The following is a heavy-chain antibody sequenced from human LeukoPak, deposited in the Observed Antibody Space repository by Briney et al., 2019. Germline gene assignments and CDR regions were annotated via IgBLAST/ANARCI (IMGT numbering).Heavy chain of an antibody. CDR3: ARDPGGYGGYFGWFDP. CDR2: IYYSGST. V-gene: IGHV4-59*01. D-gene: IGHD4-17*01. J-gene: IGHJ5*02. CDR1: GGSISSYY. Sequence: SETLSLTCTVSGGSISSYYWSWIRQPPGKGLEWIGYIYYSGSTNYNPSLKSRVTISVDTSKNQFSLKLSSVTAADTAVYYCARDPGGYGGYFGWFDPWGQGTLVTVSS.